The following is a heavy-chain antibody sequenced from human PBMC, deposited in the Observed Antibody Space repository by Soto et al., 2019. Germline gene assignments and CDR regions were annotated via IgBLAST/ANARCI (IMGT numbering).Heavy chain of an antibody. CDR3: ARDQEGRYGMDV. V-gene: IGHV3-30-3*01. Sequence: GGSLRLSCAASGFTFSSYAMHWVRQAPGKGLEWVAVISYDGSNKYYADSVKGRFTISRDNSKNTLYLQMNSLRAEDTAVYYCARDQEGRYGMDVWGQGTTVTVSS. CDR2: ISYDGSNK. CDR1: GFTFSSYA. J-gene: IGHJ6*02.